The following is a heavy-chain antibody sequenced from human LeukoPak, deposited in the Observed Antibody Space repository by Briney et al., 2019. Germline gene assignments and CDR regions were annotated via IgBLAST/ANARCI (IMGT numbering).Heavy chain of an antibody. D-gene: IGHD4-17*01. CDR3: ARVGGDYQYGMDV. CDR2: TYYRSKWYN. V-gene: IGHV6-1*01. CDR1: GDSVSSNNAA. Sequence: SQTLSLTCAISGDSVSSNNAAWNWIRQSPSRGLEWLGRTYYRSKWYNEYAVSLKSRITINSDTSKNQFSLQLNSVSPEDTAAYYCARVGGDYQYGMDVWGQGTTVTVSS. J-gene: IGHJ6*02.